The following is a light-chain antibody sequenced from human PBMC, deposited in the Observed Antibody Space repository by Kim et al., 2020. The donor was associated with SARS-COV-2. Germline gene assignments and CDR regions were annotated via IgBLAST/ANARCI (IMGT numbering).Light chain of an antibody. CDR1: QSVSSS. V-gene: IGKV3-11*01. CDR3: QQRSNWPLT. Sequence: LSPGERATLSCRASQSVSSSLAWYQLKPGQAPRLLIYDASTGATGIPARFSGSGSGTDFTLTISSLEPEDFAVYYCQQRSNWPLTFGGGTKVDIK. J-gene: IGKJ4*01. CDR2: DAS.